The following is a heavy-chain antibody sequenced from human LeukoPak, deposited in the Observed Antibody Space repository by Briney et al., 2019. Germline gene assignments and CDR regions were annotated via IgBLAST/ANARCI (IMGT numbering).Heavy chain of an antibody. D-gene: IGHD1-26*01. CDR1: GYTFTSYD. CDR2: MNPNSGNT. CDR3: ARGVRTRRLEKVGATMTIGYYYYMDV. V-gene: IGHV1-8*01. J-gene: IGHJ6*03. Sequence: GASVKVSCKAPGYTFTSYDINWVRQATGQGLEWMGWMNPNSGNTGYAQKFQGRVTMTRNTSISTAYMELSSLRSEDTAVYYCARGVRTRRLEKVGATMTIGYYYYMDVWGKGTTVTISS.